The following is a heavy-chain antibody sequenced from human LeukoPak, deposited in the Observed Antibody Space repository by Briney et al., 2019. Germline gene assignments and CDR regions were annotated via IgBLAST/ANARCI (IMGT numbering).Heavy chain of an antibody. D-gene: IGHD4-17*01. CDR1: GGSITSYY. V-gene: IGHV4-59*01. CDR2: IYCSGST. J-gene: IGHJ3*02. Sequence: SETLSLTYTVSGGSITSYYWSWIRQPPGKGLEWIGYIYCSGSTNYNPSLKSRVTISVDTSKNQFSLRLSSVTAADTAVYYCAKDPAVVVGPDYGDYVLWGSSKLDAFDIWGQGTMVTVSS. CDR3: AKDPAVVVGPDYGDYVLWGSSKLDAFDI.